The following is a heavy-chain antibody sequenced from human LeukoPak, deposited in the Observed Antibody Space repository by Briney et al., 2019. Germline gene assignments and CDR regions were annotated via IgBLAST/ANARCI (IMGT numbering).Heavy chain of an antibody. V-gene: IGHV3-49*04. CDR3: TRDHCGGDCYSMGAFDI. D-gene: IGHD2-21*02. CDR1: GFTFGAYA. CDR2: IRSKAYGGTT. Sequence: SLCLSRTASGFTFGAYAMSWVRQAPGKGLEWVGFIRSKAYGGTTEYAASVKCRFPICRDDSKSIAYLQMNSLKTEDTAVYYCTRDHCGGDCYSMGAFDIWGQ. J-gene: IGHJ3*02.